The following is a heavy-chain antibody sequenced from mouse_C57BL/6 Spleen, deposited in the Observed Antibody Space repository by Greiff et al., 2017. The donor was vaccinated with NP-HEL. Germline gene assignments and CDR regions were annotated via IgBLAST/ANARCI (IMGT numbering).Heavy chain of an antibody. V-gene: IGHV1-80*01. Sequence: QVQLQQSGAELVKPGASVKISCKASGYAFSSYWMNWVKQRPGKGLEWIGQIYPGDGDTNYNGKFKGKATLTADKSSSTAYMQLSSLTSEDSAVYFCARGGSNYVRDYAMDYWGQGTSVTVSS. CDR2: IYPGDGDT. J-gene: IGHJ4*01. CDR1: GYAFSSYW. CDR3: ARGGSNYVRDYAMDY. D-gene: IGHD2-5*01.